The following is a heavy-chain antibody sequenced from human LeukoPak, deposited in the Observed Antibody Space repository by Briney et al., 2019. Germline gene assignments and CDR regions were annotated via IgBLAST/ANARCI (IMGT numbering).Heavy chain of an antibody. CDR3: ARVPSWRYYFDY. Sequence: PGGSLRLSCAASGFTVSSDYMSWVRQAPGQELEWVSVIYSGGGTYYADSVKGRFTISRDNSKNTLYLQMNSLRAEDTAVYYCARVPSWRYYFDYWGQGTLVTVSS. V-gene: IGHV3-53*01. D-gene: IGHD2-2*01. J-gene: IGHJ4*02. CDR1: GFTVSSDY. CDR2: IYSGGGT.